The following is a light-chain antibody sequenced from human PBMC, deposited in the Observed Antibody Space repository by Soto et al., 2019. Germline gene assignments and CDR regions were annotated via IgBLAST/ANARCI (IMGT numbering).Light chain of an antibody. CDR2: AAS. CDR3: HQTYNVPTWT. CDR1: QYISRH. J-gene: IGKJ1*01. Sequence: DNQMTQSPSSLSASVGDRVTITCRASQYISRHLNWYQHKPGKAPKLLIYAASTLVSGVPSRFSGSGYGTDFTLTISSLQPEDIATYYCHQTYNVPTWTFGQGTKVEIK. V-gene: IGKV1-39*01.